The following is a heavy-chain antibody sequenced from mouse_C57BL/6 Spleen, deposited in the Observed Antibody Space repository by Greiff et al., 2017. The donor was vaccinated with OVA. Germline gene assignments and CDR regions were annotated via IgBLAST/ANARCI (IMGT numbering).Heavy chain of an antibody. CDR3: ARRIRDMITTVVAHWYFDV. CDR1: GYTFTSYW. J-gene: IGHJ1*03. CDR2: IYPGSGST. Sequence: QVQLQQPGAELVKPGASVKMSCKASGYTFTSYWITWVKQRPGQGLEWIGDIYPGSGSTNYNEKFKSKATLTVDTSSSTAYMQLSSLTSEDSAVYYCARRIRDMITTVVAHWYFDVWGTGTTVTVSS. D-gene: IGHD1-1*01. V-gene: IGHV1-55*01.